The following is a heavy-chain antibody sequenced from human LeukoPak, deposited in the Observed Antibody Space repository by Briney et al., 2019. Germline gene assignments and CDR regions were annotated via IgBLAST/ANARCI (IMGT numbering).Heavy chain of an antibody. D-gene: IGHD6-19*01. CDR2: IRSKAHGGTA. J-gene: IGHJ4*02. Sequence: GGSLRLPCTASGFTFSDYAVTWVRQAPGKGLEWVGFIRSKAHGGTADYATSVKGRFTISRDDSKTIAYLQMDSLKTEDTAVYYCSRAHSTGWLGINDYWGQGALVTVSS. V-gene: IGHV3-49*04. CDR1: GFTFSDYA. CDR3: SRAHSTGWLGINDY.